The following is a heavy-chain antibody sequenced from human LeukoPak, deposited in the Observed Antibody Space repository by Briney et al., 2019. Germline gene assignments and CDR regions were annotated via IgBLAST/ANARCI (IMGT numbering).Heavy chain of an antibody. J-gene: IGHJ4*02. D-gene: IGHD6-13*01. CDR3: ARDRLPLQQLDGYFDY. Sequence: GGSLRLSCAASGFTFSSYAMHWVRQAPGKGLEWVAVISYDGSNKYYADSVKGRFTISRDNSKNTLYLQMNSLRAEDTAVYYCARDRLPLQQLDGYFDYWGQGTLVTVSS. CDR1: GFTFSSYA. CDR2: ISYDGSNK. V-gene: IGHV3-30-3*01.